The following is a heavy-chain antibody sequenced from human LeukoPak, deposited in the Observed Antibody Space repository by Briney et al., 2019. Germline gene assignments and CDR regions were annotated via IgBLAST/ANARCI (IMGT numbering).Heavy chain of an antibody. CDR1: GFTFSSYW. V-gene: IGHV3-7*01. CDR2: IKQDGSEK. CDR3: ARDGVYGDIDY. J-gene: IGHJ4*02. Sequence: GGSLRLSCAASGFTFSSYWMSWVRQAPGKGLEWVANIKQDGSEKNYVDSVKGRFSISRDNAKNSLYLQMNSLRAEDTAVYYCARDGVYGDIDYWGQGTLVTVSS. D-gene: IGHD4-17*01.